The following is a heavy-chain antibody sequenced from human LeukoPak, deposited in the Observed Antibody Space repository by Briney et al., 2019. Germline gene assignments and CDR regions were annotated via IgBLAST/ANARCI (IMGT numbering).Heavy chain of an antibody. V-gene: IGHV3-30-3*01. D-gene: IGHD3-10*01. Sequence: PGGSLRLSCAASGLSFSSYAMHWVRQAPGKGLEWVAVISYDGTEKYYGDSVKGRFTISRDNSKNTLYLQMNSLRAEDTAVYYCAKAGGWFGELLQTSADNWFDPWGQGTLVTVSS. J-gene: IGHJ5*02. CDR1: GLSFSSYA. CDR3: AKAGGWFGELLQTSADNWFDP. CDR2: ISYDGTEK.